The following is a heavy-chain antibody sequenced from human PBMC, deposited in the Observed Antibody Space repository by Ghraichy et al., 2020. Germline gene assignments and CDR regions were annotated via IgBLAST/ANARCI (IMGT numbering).Heavy chain of an antibody. D-gene: IGHD6-19*01. CDR2: IYYSGST. CDR1: GGSISSGDYY. Sequence: SETLSLTCTVSGGSISSGDYYWSWIRQPPGKGLEWIGYIYYSGSTYYNPSLKSRVTISVDTSKNQFSLKLSSVTAADTAVYYCARDLISSGNWFDPWGQGTLVTVSS. V-gene: IGHV4-30-4*01. CDR3: ARDLISSGNWFDP. J-gene: IGHJ5*02.